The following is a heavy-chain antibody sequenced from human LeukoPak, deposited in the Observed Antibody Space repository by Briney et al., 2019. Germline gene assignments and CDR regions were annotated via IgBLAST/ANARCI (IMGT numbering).Heavy chain of an antibody. J-gene: IGHJ4*02. V-gene: IGHV3-7*01. CDR1: GFTFSSYW. D-gene: IGHD2-2*01. Sequence: PGGSLRLFCAASGFTFSSYWMSWVRQAPGKGLEWVANIKQDGSEKYYVDSVKGRFTTSRDNAKNSLYLQMNSLRAEDTAVYYCARDGGGEYQLLYYFDYWGPGTLVNVSS. CDR3: ARDGGGEYQLLYYFDY. CDR2: IKQDGSEK.